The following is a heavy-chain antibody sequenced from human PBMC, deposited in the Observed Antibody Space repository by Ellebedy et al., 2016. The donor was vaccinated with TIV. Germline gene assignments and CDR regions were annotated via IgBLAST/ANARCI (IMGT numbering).Heavy chain of an antibody. V-gene: IGHV3-74*01. D-gene: IGHD3-10*01. CDR2: IKSDGTST. J-gene: IGHJ4*02. CDR3: AKDVTGSYHIIDY. Sequence: PGGSLRLSCAASGFTFSTYWMYWVRQAPGKGLVWVSRIKSDGTSTNYADSVKGRFTISRDNAKNTLYLQMNSLRAEDTAVYHCAKDVTGSYHIIDYWGQGTLVTVSS. CDR1: GFTFSTYW.